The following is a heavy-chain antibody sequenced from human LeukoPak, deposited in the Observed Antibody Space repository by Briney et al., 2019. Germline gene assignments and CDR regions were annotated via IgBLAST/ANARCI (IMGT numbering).Heavy chain of an antibody. J-gene: IGHJ5*02. CDR1: GGSFSGYY. D-gene: IGHD2-15*01. Sequence: SETLSLTCAVYGGSFSGYYWSWIRQPPGKGLEWIGEINHSGSTNYNPSLKSRVTISVDTSKNQFSLKLSSVTAADTAVYYCARENSEDCSGGSCYSLVWFDPWGQGTLVTVSS. CDR3: ARENSEDCSGGSCYSLVWFDP. V-gene: IGHV4-34*01. CDR2: INHSGST.